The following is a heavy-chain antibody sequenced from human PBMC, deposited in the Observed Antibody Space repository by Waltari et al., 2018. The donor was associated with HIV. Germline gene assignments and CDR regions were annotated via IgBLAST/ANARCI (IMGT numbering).Heavy chain of an antibody. J-gene: IGHJ4*02. Sequence: QVQLVQSGAEVKKPGSSVKVSCKASGGTFSSYAISWVRPAPGQGLEWMGGIIPIFGTANYAQKFQGRVTITADKSTSTAYMELSSLRSEDTAVYYCARDRFEYSSSYRYLSFDYWGQGTLVTVSS. V-gene: IGHV1-69*06. CDR2: IIPIFGTA. CDR1: GGTFSSYA. D-gene: IGHD6-6*01. CDR3: ARDRFEYSSSYRYLSFDY.